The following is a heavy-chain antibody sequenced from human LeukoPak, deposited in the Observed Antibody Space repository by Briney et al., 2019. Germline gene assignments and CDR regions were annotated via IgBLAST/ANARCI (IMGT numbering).Heavy chain of an antibody. CDR2: INSDGSSR. CDR1: GFTFSSYW. V-gene: IGHV3-74*01. Sequence: GGSLRLSCAASGFTFSSYWMHWVRQAPGKGLVWVSRINSDGSSRTYADSVQGRFTISRDNAKNTLYLQMNSLRAEDTAVYYCARERTLTSCYDYWGQGTLVTVSS. D-gene: IGHD2-15*01. J-gene: IGHJ4*02. CDR3: ARERTLTSCYDY.